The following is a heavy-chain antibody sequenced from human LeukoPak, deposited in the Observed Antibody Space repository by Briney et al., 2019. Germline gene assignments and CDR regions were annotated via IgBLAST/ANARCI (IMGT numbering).Heavy chain of an antibody. CDR3: ATLANHGRVLNYYYYYMDV. Sequence: ASVKVSCKVSGYTLTELSMHWVRQAPGKGLEWMGGFDPEDGETIYAQKFQGRVTMTEDTSTDTAYMELSSLRSEDTAVYYCATLANHGRVLNYYYYYMDVWGKGTTVTVSS. CDR1: GYTLTELS. D-gene: IGHD1-14*01. CDR2: FDPEDGET. V-gene: IGHV1-24*01. J-gene: IGHJ6*03.